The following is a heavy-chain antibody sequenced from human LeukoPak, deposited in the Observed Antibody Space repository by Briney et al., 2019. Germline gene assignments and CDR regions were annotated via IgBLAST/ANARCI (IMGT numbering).Heavy chain of an antibody. V-gene: IGHV3-53*05. CDR2: IYSGGST. D-gene: IGHD5-12*01. J-gene: IGHJ4*02. CDR3: AKAHSGSLHYFDC. CDR1: GFTVSSNY. Sequence: SGGSLRLSCAASGFTVSSNYMSWVRQAPGKGLEWVSVIYSGGSTYYADSVKGRFTISRDNSKNTLYLQMDSLRAEDTALYYCAKAHSGSLHYFDCWGQGTQVTVSS.